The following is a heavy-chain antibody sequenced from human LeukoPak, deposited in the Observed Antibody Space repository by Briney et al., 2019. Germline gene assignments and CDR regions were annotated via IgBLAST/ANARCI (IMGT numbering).Heavy chain of an antibody. D-gene: IGHD1-26*01. J-gene: IGHJ4*02. CDR1: GFTFSSYW. Sequence: PGGSLRLSCAASGFTFSSYWMSWVRQAPGKGPEWVANIKQDGSEKYYVDSVKGRFTISRDNAKNSLYLQMNSLRAEDTAVYYCARVGGSKRGPFDYWGQGTLVTVSS. V-gene: IGHV3-7*01. CDR2: IKQDGSEK. CDR3: ARVGGSKRGPFDY.